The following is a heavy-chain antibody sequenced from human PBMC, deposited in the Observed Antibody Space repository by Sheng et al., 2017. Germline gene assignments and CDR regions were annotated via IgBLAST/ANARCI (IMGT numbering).Heavy chain of an antibody. Sequence: EVQLVESGGGSVQPGGSLRLSCAASGFSFSDHYMDWVRQAPGKGLEWIGRTRDKANSYITEYAASVKGRLTISRDDSKNSLFLQMNSLKIEDTAVYYCVRGGKTSNRWRDDFDIWGQGTTVAVSS. J-gene: IGHJ3*02. V-gene: IGHV3-72*01. CDR1: GFSFSDHY. CDR3: VRGGKTSNRWRDDFDI. CDR2: TRDKANSYIT. D-gene: IGHD4-4*01.